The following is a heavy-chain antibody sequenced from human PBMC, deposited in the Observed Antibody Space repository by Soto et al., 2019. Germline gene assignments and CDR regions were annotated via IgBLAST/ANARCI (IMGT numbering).Heavy chain of an antibody. CDR2: IYSSGVP. CDR3: ARDRRGGATVTTFDY. V-gene: IGHV4-31*03. Sequence: QMQLQESGPGLVKPSQTLSLTCTVSGDSISSGGYYCSLIRHHPGKGLEWIGCIYSSGVPYYNPSLKSRTTISVDTSKNQFSLKMTCVTAAETAVYYCARDRRGGATVTTFDYWGKGTLVTVSS. J-gene: IGHJ4*02. CDR1: GDSISSGGYY. D-gene: IGHD4-17*01.